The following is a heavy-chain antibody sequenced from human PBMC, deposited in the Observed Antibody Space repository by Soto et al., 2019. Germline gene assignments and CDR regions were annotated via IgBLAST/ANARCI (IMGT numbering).Heavy chain of an antibody. D-gene: IGHD1-1*01. J-gene: IGHJ4*02. CDR3: AYRQRGGSNNGNFHY. CDR2: IYWDDVK. V-gene: IGHV2-5*02. Sequence: QITLKESGPTLVKPTQTLTLTCTFSGFSLSTSGLGVGWICQPPGKALEWLALIYWDDVKHYSPSLETRLTITRDTSKNQVVLTMTNVDPVDTATYYCAYRQRGGSNNGNFHYWGQGTLVTVSS. CDR1: GFSLSTSGLG.